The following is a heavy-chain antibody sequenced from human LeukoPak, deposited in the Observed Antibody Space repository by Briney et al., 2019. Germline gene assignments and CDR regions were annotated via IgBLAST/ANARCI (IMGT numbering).Heavy chain of an antibody. V-gene: IGHV4-39*01. D-gene: IGHD4-17*01. CDR1: GGSISSSSYY. CDR3: ARIPTVTFFDY. Sequence: PSGTLSLTCTVSGGSISSSSYYWGWIRQPPGKGLEWIGSIYYRGSTYYNPSLKSRVTISVDTSKNQLSLKLSSVTAADTAVYYCARIPTVTFFDYWGQGTLVTVSS. CDR2: IYYRGST. J-gene: IGHJ4*02.